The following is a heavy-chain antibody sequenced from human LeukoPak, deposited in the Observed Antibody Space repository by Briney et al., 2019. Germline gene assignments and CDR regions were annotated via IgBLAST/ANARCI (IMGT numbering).Heavy chain of an antibody. CDR3: VEERDRAGYFRY. J-gene: IGHJ4*02. V-gene: IGHV3-30*18. D-gene: IGHD6-19*01. Sequence: GGSLRLSCVASGFTFANSAMHWVRQAPGKGLEWVTFISFDGSAKYYADAAKGRFAISRGNFKNTLYLEMSSLGLQDTAVYFCVEERDRAGYFRYWGQGILVTVSS. CDR1: GFTFANSA. CDR2: ISFDGSAK.